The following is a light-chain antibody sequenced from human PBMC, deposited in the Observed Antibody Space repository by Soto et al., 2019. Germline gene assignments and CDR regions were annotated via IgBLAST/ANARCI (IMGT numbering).Light chain of an antibody. V-gene: IGKV3-20*01. CDR2: RAS. Sequence: EIVLTQSPGTLSLSPGERATLSCRASQSVSSNYVAWYQQKPGQTPKVLIYRASSRATGIPDRFSGSGSGTDFTLTISRLEPEDFAMYYCQQYGSSPLTFGGGTKVDSK. J-gene: IGKJ4*01. CDR1: QSVSSNY. CDR3: QQYGSSPLT.